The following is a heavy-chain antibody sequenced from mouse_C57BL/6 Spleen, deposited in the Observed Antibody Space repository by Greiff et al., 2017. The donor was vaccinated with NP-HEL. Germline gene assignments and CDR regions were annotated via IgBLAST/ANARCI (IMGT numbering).Heavy chain of an antibody. CDR2: INPNNGGT. CDR3: ARTYYYGSRALDYFDY. CDR1: GYTFTDYN. J-gene: IGHJ2*01. Sequence: EVQLVESGPELVKPGASVKMSCKASGYTFTDYNMHWVKQSHGKSLEWIGYINPNNGGTSYNQKFKGKATLTVNKSSSTAYMELRSLTSEDSAVYYCARTYYYGSRALDYFDYWGQGTTLTVSS. D-gene: IGHD1-1*01. V-gene: IGHV1-22*01.